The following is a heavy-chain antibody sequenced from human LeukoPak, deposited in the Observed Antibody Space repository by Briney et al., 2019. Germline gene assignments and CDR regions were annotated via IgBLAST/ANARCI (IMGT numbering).Heavy chain of an antibody. V-gene: IGHV4-61*02. J-gene: IGHJ3*02. CDR2: IYTSGST. CDR1: GGSINSVDYY. D-gene: IGHD3-9*01. CDR3: ARGYYDIPGAFDI. Sequence: SETLSLTCTVSGGSINSVDYYWSWIRQPAGKGLEWIGRIYTSGSTNYNPSLKSRVTMSVDTSKNQFSLKLSSVTAADTAVYYCARGYYDIPGAFDIWGQGTMVTVSS.